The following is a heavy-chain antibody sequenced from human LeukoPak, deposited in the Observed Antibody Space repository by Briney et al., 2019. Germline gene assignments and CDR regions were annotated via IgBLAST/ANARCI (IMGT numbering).Heavy chain of an antibody. J-gene: IGHJ5*02. D-gene: IGHD2-2*01. CDR2: IRYDGSNK. Sequence: PGGSLRLSCAASGFTFSSYGMHWVRQAPGKGLEWVAFIRYDGSNKYYADSVKGRFTISRDNSKNTLYLQMNSLRAEDTAVYYCARDPRYCSSTSCYPPHNWFDPWGQGTLATVSS. CDR1: GFTFSSYG. CDR3: ARDPRYCSSTSCYPPHNWFDP. V-gene: IGHV3-30*02.